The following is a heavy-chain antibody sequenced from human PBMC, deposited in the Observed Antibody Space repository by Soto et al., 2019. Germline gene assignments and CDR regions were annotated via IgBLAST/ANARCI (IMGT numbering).Heavy chain of an antibody. CDR3: ASLYYDSSGYLFTYFYGMDV. CDR2: IYYSGTT. D-gene: IGHD3-22*01. Sequence: PSETLSLTCTVSGGPIDSSSYFWAWIRQPTGKALEWIGSIYYSGTTSFNPSLKSRVTMSVDTSKNQFSLKLSSVTAADTAVYYCASLYYDSSGYLFTYFYGMDVWGQGTTVTVSS. J-gene: IGHJ6*02. V-gene: IGHV4-39*01. CDR1: GGPIDSSSYF.